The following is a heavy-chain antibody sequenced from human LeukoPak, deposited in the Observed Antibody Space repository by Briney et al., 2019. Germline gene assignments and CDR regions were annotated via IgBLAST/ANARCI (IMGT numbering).Heavy chain of an antibody. CDR3: ARDRYSDYYYYMDV. Sequence: APVKVSCKASGYTFTGYYMHWVRQAPGQGLEWMGWINPNSGGTNYAQKFRGRVTMTRDTSISTAYMELSRLRSDDTAVYYCARDRYSDYYYYMDVWGKGTTVTVSS. CDR2: INPNSGGT. CDR1: GYTFTGYY. D-gene: IGHD1-1*01. V-gene: IGHV1-2*02. J-gene: IGHJ6*03.